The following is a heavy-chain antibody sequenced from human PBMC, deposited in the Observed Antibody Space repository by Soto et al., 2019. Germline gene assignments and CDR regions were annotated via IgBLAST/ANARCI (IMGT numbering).Heavy chain of an antibody. CDR2: INAGNGNT. V-gene: IGHV1-3*01. CDR1: GYTFTSYA. Sequence: ASVKVSCKASGYTFTSYAMHWVRQAPGQRLEWMGWINAGNGNTKYSQKFQGRVTITRDTSASTAYMGLSSLRSEDTAVYYCARDGIYGDYGDYGMDVWGQGTTVTVSS. J-gene: IGHJ6*02. D-gene: IGHD4-17*01. CDR3: ARDGIYGDYGDYGMDV.